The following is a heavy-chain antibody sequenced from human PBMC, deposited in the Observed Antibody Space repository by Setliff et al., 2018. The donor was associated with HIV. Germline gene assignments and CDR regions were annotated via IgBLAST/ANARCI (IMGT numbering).Heavy chain of an antibody. CDR3: ARDWVNRSNYYGSGSPWYFDF. CDR2: VYASAYS. CDR1: GDSIGDYY. V-gene: IGHV4-4*07. J-gene: IGHJ2*01. D-gene: IGHD3-10*01. Sequence: SETLSLTCTVSGDSIGDYYWNWIRQPAGKGLEWIGRVYASAYSNYNPSLKSRVTMSVDTSQNQFSLKLRSVNAADTAVYYCARDWVNRSNYYGSGSPWYFDFWGRGILVTVSS.